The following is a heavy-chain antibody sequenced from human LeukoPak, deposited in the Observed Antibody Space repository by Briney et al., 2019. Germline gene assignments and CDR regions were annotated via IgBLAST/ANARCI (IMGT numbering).Heavy chain of an antibody. V-gene: IGHV5-51*01. J-gene: IGHJ5*02. CDR1: GYSFTSYW. Sequence: GESLKISCKGSGYSFTSYWIGWVRQMPEKALEWMGITYPGDSDTRYSPSFQGQVTISADKSISTAYLQWSSLKASDTAIYYCARRGSPGGDSLGWFDPWGQGTLVTVSS. CDR3: ARRGSPGGDSLGWFDP. D-gene: IGHD2-21*02. CDR2: TYPGDSDT.